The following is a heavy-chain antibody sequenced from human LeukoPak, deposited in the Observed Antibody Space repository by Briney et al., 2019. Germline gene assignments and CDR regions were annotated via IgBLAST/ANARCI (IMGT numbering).Heavy chain of an antibody. D-gene: IGHD6-6*01. CDR2: ISGSGGST. CDR1: GFTFSTYW. Sequence: PGGSLRLSCAASGFTFSTYWMNWVRQAPGKGLEWVSAISGSGGSTYYADSVKGRFTISRDNSKNTLYLQMNSLRAEDTAVYYCAKDRSRPIGAVDYWGQGTLVTVSS. V-gene: IGHV3-23*01. J-gene: IGHJ4*02. CDR3: AKDRSRPIGAVDY.